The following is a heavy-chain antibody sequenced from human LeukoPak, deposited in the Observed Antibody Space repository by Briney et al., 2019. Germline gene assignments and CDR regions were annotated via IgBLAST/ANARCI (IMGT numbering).Heavy chain of an antibody. D-gene: IGHD6-13*01. CDR1: GFTFSSYG. Sequence: GGSLRLSCAASGFTFSSYGMHWVRQAPGKGLEWVAVIWYDGSNKYYADSVKGRFTISRDNSKNTLYLQMNSLRAEDTAVYYCARDEKYSSSWYRADAFDIWGQGTMVTVSS. J-gene: IGHJ3*02. V-gene: IGHV3-33*01. CDR3: ARDEKYSSSWYRADAFDI. CDR2: IWYDGSNK.